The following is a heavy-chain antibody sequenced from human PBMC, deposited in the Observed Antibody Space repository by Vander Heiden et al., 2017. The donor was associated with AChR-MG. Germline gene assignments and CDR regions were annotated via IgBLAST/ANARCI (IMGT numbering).Heavy chain of an antibody. Sequence: LQLQESGSGLVRPSQTPSLTCTVSGGSIGTGGSSWNWLRQPPGKGLEWLGRIYDGGNTYYNPSVKSRVTISLDMSKNHFSLELTSVTAADTAIYFCAKSNDADYVGDSWGHGTPGTVSS. CDR3: AKSNDADYVGDS. J-gene: IGHJ5*01. D-gene: IGHD4-17*01. V-gene: IGHV4-30-2*01. CDR1: GGSIGTGGSS. CDR2: IYDGGNT.